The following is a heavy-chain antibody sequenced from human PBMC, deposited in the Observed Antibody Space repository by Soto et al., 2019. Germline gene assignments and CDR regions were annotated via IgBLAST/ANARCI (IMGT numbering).Heavy chain of an antibody. CDR2: AYYSVST. CDR1: GGCISHDY. CDR3: ARDRSTYGGGGTGEVKENWFDP. J-gene: IGHJ5*02. Sequence: PXATLWLIGRISGGCISHDYWSWIRQSPGKGLEWIGYAYYSVSTYYNPSLKSRVTMSVDTSKNQVSLKLNSVTTADTAVYYCARDRSTYGGGGTGEVKENWFDPWGPGTLVTVSS. V-gene: IGHV4-59*01. D-gene: IGHD2-8*01.